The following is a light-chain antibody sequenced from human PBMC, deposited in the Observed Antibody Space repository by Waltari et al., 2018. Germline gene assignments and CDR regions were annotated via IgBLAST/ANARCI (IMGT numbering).Light chain of an antibody. J-gene: IGKJ1*01. V-gene: IGKV4-1*01. CDR3: QQYYSTHWT. CDR1: QRVLYSSNNKNY. CDR2: WAS. Sequence: DIVITQSPDSLALSLGQRATINCKSSQRVLYSSNNKNYLAWYQQNPGQPPKLLIFWASTRESGVHHPFSGSGSGTDFTLTISSLQAEVVAVYYCQQYYSTHWTFGQGTKVDIK.